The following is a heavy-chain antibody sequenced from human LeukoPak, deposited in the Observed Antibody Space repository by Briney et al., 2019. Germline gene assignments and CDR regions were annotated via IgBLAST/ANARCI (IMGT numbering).Heavy chain of an antibody. J-gene: IGHJ3*02. CDR1: GFTFSTYD. Sequence: GGSLRLSCAASGFTFSTYDMHWVRQAAGKGLEWVSAFGTIADTYYADSVKGRFTISRDDGKNSLYLQMNSLRPGDTAMYYCARESRSGGFWLDAFDIWGQGTMVTVSS. D-gene: IGHD3-10*01. CDR2: FGTIADT. CDR3: ARESRSGGFWLDAFDI. V-gene: IGHV3-13*01.